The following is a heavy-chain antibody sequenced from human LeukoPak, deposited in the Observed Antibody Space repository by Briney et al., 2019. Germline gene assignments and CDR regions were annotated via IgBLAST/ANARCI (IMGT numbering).Heavy chain of an antibody. CDR3: ARGRGVLAAAGQLFDY. D-gene: IGHD6-13*01. J-gene: IGHJ4*02. V-gene: IGHV1-2*02. CDR2: INPNDAGA. Sequence: ASVKVSCKSSGYTFTDYYIHWVRQAPGQGVEWMGWINPNDAGADYAQKFQGRVTMTRDTSITTVYVELSSLRSDDTAVYYCARGRGVLAAAGQLFDYWGQGTLVTVSS. CDR1: GYTFTDYY.